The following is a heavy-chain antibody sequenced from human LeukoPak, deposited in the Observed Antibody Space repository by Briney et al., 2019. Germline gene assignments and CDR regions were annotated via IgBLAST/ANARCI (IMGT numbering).Heavy chain of an antibody. CDR1: GFTFSNYT. D-gene: IGHD3-22*01. J-gene: IGHJ4*02. CDR2: ISSSSSYI. V-gene: IGHV3-21*01. Sequence: GGSLRLSCAASGFTFSNYTMNWVRQAPGKGLEWVSSISSSSSYIHYADSVKGRFSISRDNAKNSLYLQMNSLRAEDTAVYYCASVSNYYDSSGYPQNWGQGTLVTVSS. CDR3: ASVSNYYDSSGYPQN.